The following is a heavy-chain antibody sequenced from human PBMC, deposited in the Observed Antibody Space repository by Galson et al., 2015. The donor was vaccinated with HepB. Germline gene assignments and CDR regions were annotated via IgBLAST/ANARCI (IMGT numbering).Heavy chain of an antibody. D-gene: IGHD3-22*01. Sequence: SVKVSCKASGGTFSSYTISWVRQAPGQGLERMGRIIPILGIANYAQKFQGRVTITADKSTSTAYMELSSLRSEDTAVYYCSRDDPGYYDSSGYLLDYWGQGTLVTVSS. CDR2: IIPILGIA. CDR1: GGTFSSYT. V-gene: IGHV1-69*04. CDR3: SRDDPGYYDSSGYLLDY. J-gene: IGHJ4*02.